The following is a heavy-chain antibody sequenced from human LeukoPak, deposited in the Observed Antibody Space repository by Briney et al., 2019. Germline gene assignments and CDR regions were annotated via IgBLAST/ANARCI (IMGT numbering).Heavy chain of an antibody. Sequence: SSETLSLTCAVYGGSFSGYYWSWIRQPPGKGLEWIGEINHSGSTNYNPSLKSRVTISVDTSKNQFSLKLSSVTAADTAVYYCAVVGQNWFDPWGQGTLVTVSS. D-gene: IGHD2-15*01. V-gene: IGHV4-34*01. CDR3: AVVGQNWFDP. J-gene: IGHJ5*02. CDR1: GGSFSGYY. CDR2: INHSGST.